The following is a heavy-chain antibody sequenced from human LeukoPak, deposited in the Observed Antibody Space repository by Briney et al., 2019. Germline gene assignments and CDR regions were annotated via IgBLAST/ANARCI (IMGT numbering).Heavy chain of an antibody. CDR3: ARGVDYDFWSGYSTYYYYYMDV. J-gene: IGHJ6*03. V-gene: IGHV4-4*07. CDR1: GGSISSYY. D-gene: IGHD3-3*01. Sequence: SETLSLTGTVSGGSISSYYWSWIRQPAGKGLEWIGRIYTSGSTNYNPSLKSRVTMSVDTSKNQFSLKLSSVTAADTAVYYCARGVDYDFWSGYSTYYYYYMDVWGKGTTVTVSS. CDR2: IYTSGST.